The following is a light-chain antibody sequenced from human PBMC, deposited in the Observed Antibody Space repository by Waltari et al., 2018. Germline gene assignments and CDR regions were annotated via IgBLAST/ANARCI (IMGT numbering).Light chain of an antibody. J-gene: IGLJ3*02. Sequence: QSTLTQPAPVSGSTGQSISSSCNGVSRNIVAWYQLLPGKVPKLILYDVYTRPSGVSSRFSGSKSGNTASLTISGLQAEDEADYYCNSYTSTTTPNWVFGGGTKLTVL. V-gene: IGLV2-14*03. CDR2: DVY. CDR1: SRNIV. CDR3: NSYTSTTTPNWV.